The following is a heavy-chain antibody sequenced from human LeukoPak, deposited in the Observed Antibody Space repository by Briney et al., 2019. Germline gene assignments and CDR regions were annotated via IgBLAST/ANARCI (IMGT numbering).Heavy chain of an antibody. Sequence: PSQTQSLTCTVSGGSISSGDYYWGWIRQPPGKGLEWIGYIYYSGSTYYNPSLKSRFTISVDTSKNQFSLKLSSVTAADTAVYYCARRPWIQLGYGMDVWGQGTTVTVSS. CDR3: ARRPWIQLGYGMDV. D-gene: IGHD5-18*01. CDR2: IYYSGST. J-gene: IGHJ6*02. CDR1: GGSISSGDYY. V-gene: IGHV4-30-4*01.